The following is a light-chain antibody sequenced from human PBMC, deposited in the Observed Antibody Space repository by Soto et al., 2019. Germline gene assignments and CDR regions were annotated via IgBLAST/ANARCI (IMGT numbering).Light chain of an antibody. CDR1: QRVSSY. CDR3: QQRSNGPLT. J-gene: IGKJ5*01. V-gene: IGKV3-11*01. CDR2: DAS. Sequence: EIVLTQSPATLSLSPGERATLSCRASQRVSSYLAWYQQKPGQAPRLLIYDASNRATGIPARFSGSGSGTVFTLTISSLEPEDFAVYYCQQRSNGPLTFGQGTRLEIK.